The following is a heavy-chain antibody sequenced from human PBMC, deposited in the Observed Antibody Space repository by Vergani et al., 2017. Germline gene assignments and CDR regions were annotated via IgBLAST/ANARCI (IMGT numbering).Heavy chain of an antibody. D-gene: IGHD3-16*01. Sequence: QVQLQESGPGLVKPSETLSLTCTVPGGSISSSSYYWGWIRQPPGKGLEWIGSIYYSGSTNYNPSLKSRVTISVDTSKNQFSLKLSSVTAADTAVYYCARGSVMRPWLGPVYWGQGTLVTVSS. CDR1: GGSISSSSYY. CDR2: IYYSGST. V-gene: IGHV4-39*07. CDR3: ARGSVMRPWLGPVY. J-gene: IGHJ4*02.